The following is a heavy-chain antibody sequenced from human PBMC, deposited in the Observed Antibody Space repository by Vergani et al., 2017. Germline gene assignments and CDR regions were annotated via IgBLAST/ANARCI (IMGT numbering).Heavy chain of an antibody. CDR2: MNPNSGNT. CDR1: GYTFTSYD. CDR3: ARDNDLWSGRINPGSEYFQH. J-gene: IGHJ1*01. D-gene: IGHD3-3*01. Sequence: QVQLVQSGAEVKPGASVKVSCKASGYTFTSYDINWVRQATGQGLEWMGWMNPNSGNTGYAQKFQGRVTMTRNTSISTAYMELSSLRSEDTPVYYCARDNDLWSGRINPGSEYFQHWGQGTLVTVSS. V-gene: IGHV1-8*01.